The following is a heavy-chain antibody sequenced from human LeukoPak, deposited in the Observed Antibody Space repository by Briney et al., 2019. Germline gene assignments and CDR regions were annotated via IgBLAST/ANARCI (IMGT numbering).Heavy chain of an antibody. J-gene: IGHJ4*02. CDR2: IFYSGST. D-gene: IGHD5-12*01. CDR3: ARVGGYDWRLDY. Sequence: SETLSLTCTVSGGSISTSNYYWGWIRQPPGKGLEWLGNIFYSGSTYYSPSLKSRVTISLDTSRNQFSLKLNSVTAADTAVYYCARVGGYDWRLDYWGQGTLVTVSS. V-gene: IGHV4-39*07. CDR1: GGSISTSNYY.